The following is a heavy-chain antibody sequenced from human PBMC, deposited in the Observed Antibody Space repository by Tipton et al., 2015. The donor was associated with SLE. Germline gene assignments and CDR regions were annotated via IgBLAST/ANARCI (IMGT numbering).Heavy chain of an antibody. D-gene: IGHD6-13*01. Sequence: TLSLTCTVSGVSISSRDYWSWVRQPPGEGLEWIGDISHSGNTTYNPSLRSRVTISVDKSKNQFSLRLNSLTDADTAMYFCARGKSSRFCVWGLYFDHWGQGSLVTFSS. CDR3: ARGKSSRFCVWGLYFDH. J-gene: IGHJ4*02. V-gene: IGHV4-4*01. CDR2: ISHSGNT. CDR1: GVSISSRDY.